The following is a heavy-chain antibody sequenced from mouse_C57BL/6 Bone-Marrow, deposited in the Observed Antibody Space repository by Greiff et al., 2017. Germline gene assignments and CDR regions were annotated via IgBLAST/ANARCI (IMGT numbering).Heavy chain of an antibody. CDR2: INLGRGGT. CDR1: GYAFTNYL. Sequence: QVQLQQSGAELVRPGTSVKVSCKASGYAFTNYLIEWVKQRPGQGLEWIGVINLGRGGTNSNEKFKGKAILTADKSSSTAYMLHRRLTSEDAAVYFCARAALTIFDYWGQGDTLTGSS. D-gene: IGHD1-3*01. J-gene: IGHJ2*01. CDR3: ARAALTIFDY. V-gene: IGHV1-54*01.